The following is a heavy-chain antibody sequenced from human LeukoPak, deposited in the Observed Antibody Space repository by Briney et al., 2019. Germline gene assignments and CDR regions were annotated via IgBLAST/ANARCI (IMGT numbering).Heavy chain of an antibody. V-gene: IGHV3-7*01. J-gene: IGHJ4*02. CDR1: GFTFSTYW. CDR2: ISQDGSEK. CDR3: ARARAAAGMYYFDY. D-gene: IGHD6-13*01. Sequence: GGSLRLSCAASGFTFSTYWMSWARQARGKGREWVANISQDGSEKHYVDSVKSRLTISRESAKNSLSLQMNSLRGEDTAVYDCARARAAAGMYYFDYWGQGTLVTVSS.